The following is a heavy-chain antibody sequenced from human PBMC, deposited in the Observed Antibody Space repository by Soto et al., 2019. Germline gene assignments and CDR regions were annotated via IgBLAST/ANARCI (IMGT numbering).Heavy chain of an antibody. Sequence: SVKVSCKASGGTFSTYGINWVRLAPGQGLEWMGWIIPKFGTTKNAQKFQGRVTFTADESTNTAYMELKYLRSEDTAVYFCAREVDPYYGGNSLSLDYWGQGTLVTVSS. CDR2: IIPKFGTT. V-gene: IGHV1-69*13. CDR1: GGTFSTYG. J-gene: IGHJ4*02. CDR3: AREVDPYYGGNSLSLDY. D-gene: IGHD4-17*01.